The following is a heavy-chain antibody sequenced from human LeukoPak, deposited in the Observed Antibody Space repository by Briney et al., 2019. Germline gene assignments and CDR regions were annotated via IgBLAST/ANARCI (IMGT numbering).Heavy chain of an antibody. J-gene: IGHJ4*02. CDR3: AKVMSVRQDSSGWLYYFDF. V-gene: IGHV3-23*01. Sequence: PGGSLRLSCAASGFTFSSYAMSWVRQAPGMGLDWVSAISAGGGSTNYADSVKGRFTISRDNSKNTLYLQMNSLRAEDTALYYCAKVMSVRQDSSGWLYYFDFWGQGTLVTVSS. CDR2: ISAGGGST. CDR1: GFTFSSYA. D-gene: IGHD6-19*01.